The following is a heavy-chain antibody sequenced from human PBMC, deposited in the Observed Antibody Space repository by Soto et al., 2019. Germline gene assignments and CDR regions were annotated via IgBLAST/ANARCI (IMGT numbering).Heavy chain of an antibody. Sequence: YGPTLVNPTQTVTLTCTFSGFSLSTSGVGVGWIRQPPGKALEWLALIYWDDDKRYSPSLKSRLTITKDTSKNQVVLTMTNMDPVDTATYYCPHRHPSMWFDLWGQGTLVTGSS. CDR3: PHRHPSMWFDL. CDR1: GFSLSTSGVG. J-gene: IGHJ5*02. CDR2: IYWDDDK. V-gene: IGHV2-5*02.